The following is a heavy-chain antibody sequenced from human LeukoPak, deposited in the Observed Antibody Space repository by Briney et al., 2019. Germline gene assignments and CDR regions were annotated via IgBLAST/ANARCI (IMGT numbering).Heavy chain of an antibody. V-gene: IGHV3-30*04. CDR1: GFTFSTYA. D-gene: IGHD3-22*01. J-gene: IGHJ4*02. Sequence: GGSLRLSCAASGFTFSTYAMHWVRQAPGKGLEWVAVISYDGSYKYYADSVKGRFTISRDNSKNTLYLQMNSLRAEDTAVYYCARDRSYYYDSQAEDWGQGTPVTVSS. CDR2: ISYDGSYK. CDR3: ARDRSYYYDSQAED.